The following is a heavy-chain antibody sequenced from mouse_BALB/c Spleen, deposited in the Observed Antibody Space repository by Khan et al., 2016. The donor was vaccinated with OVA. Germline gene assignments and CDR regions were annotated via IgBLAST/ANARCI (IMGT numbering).Heavy chain of an antibody. J-gene: IGHJ3*01. CDR3: ARREKYGYDPSWFAY. CDR2: IDPSDSET. CDR1: GYTFTSYW. D-gene: IGHD2-2*01. V-gene: IGHV1-61*01. Sequence: QVQLQQPGTELVRPGASVKLSCKASGYTFTSYWMNWVKQRPGHGLEWIGRIDPSDSETHYNQLFKDKATLTVDKSSSPAYIQLSSLTYEDSAVYYCARREKYGYDPSWFAYWGQGTLVTVSA.